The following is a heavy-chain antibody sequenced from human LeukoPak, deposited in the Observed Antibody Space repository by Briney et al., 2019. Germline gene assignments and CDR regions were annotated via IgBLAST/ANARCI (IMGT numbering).Heavy chain of an antibody. Sequence: GGSLRLSCAASGFTVSSKYMSWVRQAPGKGLEWVSVMYSGGSTSYADSVKGRFTISRDNSRNTLYLQMDSLRSEDTAVYYCAKDGAMAAAGYYFDYWGQGTLVTVSS. V-gene: IGHV3-66*01. CDR3: AKDGAMAAAGYYFDY. CDR1: GFTVSSKY. CDR2: MYSGGST. J-gene: IGHJ4*02. D-gene: IGHD6-13*01.